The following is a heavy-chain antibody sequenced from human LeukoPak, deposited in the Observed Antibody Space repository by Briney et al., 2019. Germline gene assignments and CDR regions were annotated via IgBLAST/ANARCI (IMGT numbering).Heavy chain of an antibody. V-gene: IGHV3-30*02. D-gene: IGHD6-13*01. J-gene: IGHJ6*03. CDR1: GFTFSSYG. CDR2: MRYDGSNR. Sequence: GGSPRLSCAASGFTFSSYGMHWVRQAPGKGLEWVAFMRYDGSNRNYADSVKGRFTISRDNSKNTLYLQMNSLRAEDTALYYCAKDGYSAGIAAAGTYYYYYMDVWGKGTTVTISS. CDR3: AKDGYSAGIAAAGTYYYYYMDV.